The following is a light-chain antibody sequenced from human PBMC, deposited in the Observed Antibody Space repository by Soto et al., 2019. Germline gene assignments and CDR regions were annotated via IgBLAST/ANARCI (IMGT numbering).Light chain of an antibody. J-gene: IGLJ2*01. V-gene: IGLV1-44*01. CDR1: GSNIGSNP. Sequence: QSVLTQPPSASGTPGQRVTISCSGGGSNIGSNPVNWYQQLPGTAPKLLIYTNDQRPSGVPDRFSGSKSGTSASLAISGLQSEDEADYYCAAWDDRLNGPVFGGGTKLTVL. CDR3: AAWDDRLNGPV. CDR2: TND.